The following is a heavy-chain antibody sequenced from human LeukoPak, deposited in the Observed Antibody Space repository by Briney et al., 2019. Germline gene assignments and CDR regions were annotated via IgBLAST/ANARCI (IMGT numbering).Heavy chain of an antibody. Sequence: ASVKVSCKASGYTFTSYGISWVRQAPGQGLEWMGWISAYNGNTNYAQKLQGRVTMTTDTSTSTAYKELRSLRSDDTAVYYCARDVAYCGGDCLSRAFDIWGQGTMVTVSS. CDR3: ARDVAYCGGDCLSRAFDI. V-gene: IGHV1-18*01. D-gene: IGHD2-21*02. J-gene: IGHJ3*02. CDR1: GYTFTSYG. CDR2: ISAYNGNT.